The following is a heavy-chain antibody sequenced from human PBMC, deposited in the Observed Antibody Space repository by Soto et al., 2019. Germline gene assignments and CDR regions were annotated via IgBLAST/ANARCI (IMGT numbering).Heavy chain of an antibody. V-gene: IGHV3-23*01. D-gene: IGHD5-12*01. J-gene: IGHJ4*02. CDR1: GFTFSNYA. CDR3: AQGYSGYDY. CDR2: ISGSGDNT. Sequence: EVQLLESGGGLVQPGGSLRLSCAASGFTFSNYAMSWVRQAPVKGLEWVSGISGSGDNTYYADSVKGRFTISRDNSKNTLYLQMNSLRADDTAVYFCAQGYSGYDYWGQGTLVTVSS.